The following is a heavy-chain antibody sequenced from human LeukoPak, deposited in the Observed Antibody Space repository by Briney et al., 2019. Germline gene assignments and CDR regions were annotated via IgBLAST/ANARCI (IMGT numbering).Heavy chain of an antibody. J-gene: IGHJ4*02. CDR1: AFIFSGHW. Sequence: PGGSLRLSCEGSAFIFSGHWMNWVRQAPGKGLEWVSGISGRGGSTYYADSVKGRFTISRDNSKNTLFLQMNSLRAEDTAVYYCAKDLPSLDYYDSSGYLDYWGQGTLVTVSS. CDR3: AKDLPSLDYYDSSGYLDY. D-gene: IGHD3-22*01. V-gene: IGHV3-23*01. CDR2: ISGRGGST.